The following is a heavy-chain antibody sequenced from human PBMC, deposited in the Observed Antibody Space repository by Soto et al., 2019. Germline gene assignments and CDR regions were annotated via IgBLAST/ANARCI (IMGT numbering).Heavy chain of an antibody. CDR3: AKGIAARPPEFGYYFDY. Sequence: EVQLLESGGGLVQPGGSLRLSCAASGFTFSSYAMSWVRQAPGKGLEWVSAISGSGGSTYYADSVKGRFTISRDNSKNTLYLQMNSLRAEDTAVYYCAKGIAARPPEFGYYFDYWGQGTLVTVSS. J-gene: IGHJ4*02. CDR2: ISGSGGST. D-gene: IGHD6-6*01. V-gene: IGHV3-23*01. CDR1: GFTFSSYA.